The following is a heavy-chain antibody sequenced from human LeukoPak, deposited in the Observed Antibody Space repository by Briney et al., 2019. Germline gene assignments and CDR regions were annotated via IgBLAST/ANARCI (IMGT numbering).Heavy chain of an antibody. CDR1: GYTFTSYA. D-gene: IGHD3-16*02. CDR2: INTNTGNP. Sequence: ASVKVSCKASGYTFTSYAMNWVRQAPGQGLEWMGWINTNTGNPTYAQGFIGRFVFSLDTSVSTAYLQISSLKAEDTAVYYCARNHYVWGSYPFDYWGQGTLVTVSS. J-gene: IGHJ4*02. V-gene: IGHV7-4-1*02. CDR3: ARNHYVWGSYPFDY.